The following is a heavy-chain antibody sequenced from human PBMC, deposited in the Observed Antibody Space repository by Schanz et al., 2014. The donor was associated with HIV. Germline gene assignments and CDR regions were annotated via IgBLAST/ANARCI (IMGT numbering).Heavy chain of an antibody. CDR2: SRVKSDSYAT. CDR1: GFTFTNHA. V-gene: IGHV3-72*01. Sequence: EVQLLESGGGLAQPGGSLTLSCAASGFTFTNHALSWVRQAPGKGLEWVARSRVKSDSYATEYAASVTGRFTISRDDSKNSVYLQMNSLNIEDTAVYYCRGYRFYYGVDFWGQGTTVTVSS. CDR3: RGYRFYYGVDF. J-gene: IGHJ6*02. D-gene: IGHD5-18*01.